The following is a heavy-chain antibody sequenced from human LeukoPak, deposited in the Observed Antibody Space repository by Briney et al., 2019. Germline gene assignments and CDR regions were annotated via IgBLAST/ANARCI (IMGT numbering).Heavy chain of an antibody. CDR1: GGSISITTYY. J-gene: IGHJ4*02. D-gene: IGHD3-22*01. CDR2: INYSGNS. CDR3: ARQYYYDSSGYPLDY. V-gene: IGHV4-39*01. Sequence: KPSETLSLTCIVSGGSISITTYYWGWMRQPPGKGLEWIGSINYSGNSYYNPSLKSRVSISVDTSKNQFSLKLNSVTAADTAVYYCARQYYYDSSGYPLDYWGQGTLVTVSS.